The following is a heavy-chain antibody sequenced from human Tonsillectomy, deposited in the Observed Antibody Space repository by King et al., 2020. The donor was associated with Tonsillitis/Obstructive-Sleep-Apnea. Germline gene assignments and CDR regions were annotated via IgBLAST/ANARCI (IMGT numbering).Heavy chain of an antibody. CDR1: GGSISSYY. D-gene: IGHD3-16*01. CDR2: IDYSGST. Sequence: QLQESGPGLVKPSETLSLTCTVSGGSISSYYWSWIRQPPGKGLEWIGYIDYSGSTKYNPSLKSRVIISVDTSKNQFSLNLSSVTAAATAVYYCAREGDDAFDIWGQGTMVTVSS. CDR3: AREGDDAFDI. J-gene: IGHJ3*02. V-gene: IGHV4-59*01.